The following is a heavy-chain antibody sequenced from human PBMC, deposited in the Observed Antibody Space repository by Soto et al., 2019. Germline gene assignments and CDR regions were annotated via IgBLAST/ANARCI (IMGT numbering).Heavy chain of an antibody. V-gene: IGHV2-70*01. D-gene: IGHD3-22*01. J-gene: IGHJ6*02. CDR2: IDWDDDK. CDR1: GFALSTSGMC. Sequence: SGPKLVNPTQTLTLTCTFTGFALSTSGMCVSWIRQPPGKALEWLALIDWDDDKYYSTSLKTRLTISKDTSKNQVVLTMTNMDPVDTATYYCARIPQYYDSSGYYYSRYYYGMDVWGQGTTVTVSS. CDR3: ARIPQYYDSSGYYYSRYYYGMDV.